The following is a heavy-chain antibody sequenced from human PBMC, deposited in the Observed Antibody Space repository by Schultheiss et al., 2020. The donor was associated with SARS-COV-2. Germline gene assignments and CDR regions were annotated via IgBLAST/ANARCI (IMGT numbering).Heavy chain of an antibody. Sequence: GESLKISCAASGFTFSNYAMSWVRQAPGKGLEWVSSISSSSSYIYYADSVKGRFTISRDNSKNTLYLQMNSLRAEDTAVYHCAKDRQLWSADLILYFDYWGQGTLVTVSS. CDR1: GFTFSNYA. CDR2: ISSSSSYI. J-gene: IGHJ4*02. V-gene: IGHV3-23*01. CDR3: AKDRQLWSADLILYFDY. D-gene: IGHD5-18*01.